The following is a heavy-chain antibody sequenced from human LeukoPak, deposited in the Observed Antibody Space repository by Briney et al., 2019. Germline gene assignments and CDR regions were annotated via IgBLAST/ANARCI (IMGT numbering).Heavy chain of an antibody. J-gene: IGHJ6*03. Sequence: PGGSLRLSCAASGFTFSSNAMSWVRQAPGKGLEWVSAISGSGDGTYYADSVKGRFTISRDNSENTLYLQMNSLRGEDTDVYYCATYYYDSSGYYPYYYYYMDVWGKGTTVIVSS. CDR1: GFTFSSNA. D-gene: IGHD3-22*01. CDR2: ISGSGDGT. V-gene: IGHV3-23*01. CDR3: ATYYYDSSGYYPYYYYYMDV.